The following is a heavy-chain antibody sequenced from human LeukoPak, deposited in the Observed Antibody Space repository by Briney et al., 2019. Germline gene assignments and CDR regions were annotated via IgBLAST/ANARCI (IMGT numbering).Heavy chain of an antibody. CDR1: GDSITNDSHY. CDR2: ISATGNT. V-gene: IGHV4-61*02. CDR3: TRKQWVEYYFDS. J-gene: IGHJ4*02. D-gene: IGHD6-19*01. Sequence: SETLSLTCTVSGDSITNDSHYWSWIRQSAGKGLEWIGRISATGNTNYNPSLKSRVTISADASKNQFSLRLSSVTAADTAVYYCTRKQWVEYYFDSWGQGTLVTVSS.